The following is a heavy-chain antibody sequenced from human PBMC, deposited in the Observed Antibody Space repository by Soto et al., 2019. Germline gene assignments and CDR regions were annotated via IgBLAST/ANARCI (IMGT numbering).Heavy chain of an antibody. V-gene: IGHV3-23*01. CDR1: GFIFISFA. CDR2: IIGSGGIT. J-gene: IGHJ1*01. Sequence: GGSLILSCVASGFIFISFAMSWVRQAPGKGLEWVSSIIGSGGITYYADSVKGRFTISRDNSKNTLYLQMNSLRAEDTAVYFCARAYSINTSCLRNFQHWGQGTLVXVSS. CDR3: ARAYSINTSCLRNFQH. D-gene: IGHD2-2*01.